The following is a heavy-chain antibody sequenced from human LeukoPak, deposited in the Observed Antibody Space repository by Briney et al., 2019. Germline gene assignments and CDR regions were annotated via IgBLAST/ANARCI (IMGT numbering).Heavy chain of an antibody. CDR2: IWYDGSNK. V-gene: IGHV3-33*01. CDR3: ARDVGYSYGSGDAFDI. D-gene: IGHD5-18*01. Sequence: GGSLRLSCSASGFTFSNYDMHWVCQAPSKGLEWVAVIWYDGSNKYYVDSVKGRFTISRDNSKNTLYLQMNSLRAEDTAVYYCARDVGYSYGSGDAFDIWGQGTMVTVSS. CDR1: GFTFSNYD. J-gene: IGHJ3*02.